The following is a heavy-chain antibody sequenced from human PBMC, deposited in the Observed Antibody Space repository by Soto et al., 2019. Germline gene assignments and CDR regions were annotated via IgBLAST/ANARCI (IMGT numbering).Heavy chain of an antibody. CDR3: ERDQITIFGDGSMDV. CDR1: GGCVSSTSYD. Sequence: ETRSLTGTVAGGCVSSTSYDQTWIRQPRGKGLEWIGYIHYSGSTNYNPSLKSRVTISVDTSKNQFSLKLSSVTAADTALYYCERDQITIFGDGSMDVWGQGTTVT. J-gene: IGHJ6*01. CDR2: IHYSGST. D-gene: IGHD3-3*01. V-gene: IGHV4-61*01.